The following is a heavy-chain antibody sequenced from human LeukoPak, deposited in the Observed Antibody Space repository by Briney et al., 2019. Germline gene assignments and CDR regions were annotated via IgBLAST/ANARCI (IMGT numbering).Heavy chain of an antibody. J-gene: IGHJ4*02. CDR2: IYPGDSDT. CDR1: GYSFTSYW. D-gene: IGHD2-21*02. Sequence: GESLKISCKGSGYSFTSYWIGWVRPMPGKGLEWMGIIYPGDSDTRYSPSFQGQVTISADKSISTAYLQWSSLKASDTAMYYCARSLRFCGGDCYYFDYWGQGTLVTVSS. V-gene: IGHV5-51*01. CDR3: ARSLRFCGGDCYYFDY.